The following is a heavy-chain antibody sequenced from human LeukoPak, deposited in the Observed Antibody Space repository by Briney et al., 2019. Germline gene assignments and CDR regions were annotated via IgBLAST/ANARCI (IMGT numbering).Heavy chain of an antibody. Sequence: GSLRLSCVASGFTFSNYWMHWVLQPPGKGLVWVSRIYVDGRTTNYADSVKGRFTISRDNAKNTVYLEMNSLSVEDTATYYCIRDFRSADLWGQGTLVTVTS. CDR2: IYVDGRTT. CDR1: GFTFSNYW. V-gene: IGHV3-74*01. CDR3: IRDFRSADL. J-gene: IGHJ5*02.